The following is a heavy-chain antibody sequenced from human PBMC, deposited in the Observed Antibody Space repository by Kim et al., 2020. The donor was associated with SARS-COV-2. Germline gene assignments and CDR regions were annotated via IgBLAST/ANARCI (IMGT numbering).Heavy chain of an antibody. Sequence: GGSLRLSCAASGFTVSSNYMSWVRQAPGKGLEWVSVIYSGGSTYYADSVKGRFTISRDNSKNTPYLQMNSLRAEDTAVYYCARDGAKWLGAFETCGQGTMVTVSS. CDR2: IYSGGST. J-gene: IGHJ3*02. CDR3: ARDGAKWLGAFET. CDR1: GFTVSSNY. V-gene: IGHV3-53*01. D-gene: IGHD3-22*01.